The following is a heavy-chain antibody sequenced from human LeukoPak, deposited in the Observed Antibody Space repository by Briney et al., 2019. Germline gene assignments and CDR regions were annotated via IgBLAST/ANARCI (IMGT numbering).Heavy chain of an antibody. CDR2: IRSKANSYAT. J-gene: IGHJ4*02. V-gene: IGHV3-73*01. CDR3: ARDVAVAEDYFDY. Sequence: GGSLRLSCAASGFTFSGSAMHWVRQASGKGLEWVGRIRSKANSYATAYAASVKGRFTISRDESKNTAYLQMNSLKTEDTAVYYCARDVAVAEDYFDYWGQGTLVTVSS. D-gene: IGHD6-19*01. CDR1: GFTFSGSA.